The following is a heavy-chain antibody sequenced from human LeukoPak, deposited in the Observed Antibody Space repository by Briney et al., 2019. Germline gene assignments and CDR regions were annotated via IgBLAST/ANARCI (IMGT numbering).Heavy chain of an antibody. CDR3: ARALTVVPAAAMVYYYYYMDV. Sequence: GGSLRLSCAASGFTFSSYSMNWVRQAPGKGLEWVSSISSSSSYIYYADSVKGRFTISRDNAKNSLYLQMNSLRAEDTAVYYCARALTVVPAAAMVYYYYYMDVWGKGTTVTVSS. CDR2: ISSSSSYI. D-gene: IGHD2-2*01. J-gene: IGHJ6*03. CDR1: GFTFSSYS. V-gene: IGHV3-21*01.